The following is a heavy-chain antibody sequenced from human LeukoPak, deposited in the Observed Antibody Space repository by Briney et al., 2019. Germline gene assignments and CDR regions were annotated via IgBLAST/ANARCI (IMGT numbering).Heavy chain of an antibody. CDR1: GGTFSSYA. D-gene: IGHD1-14*01. J-gene: IGHJ3*02. CDR2: IIPIFGTA. CDR3: ARGSAGPSAFDI. Sequence: ASVKVSCKASGGTFSSYAISWVRQAPGQGLEWMGGIIPIFGTANYAQKFQGRVTITTDESTSTAYMELSSLRSEDTAVYYCARGSAGPSAFDIWGQGTMVTVSS. V-gene: IGHV1-69*05.